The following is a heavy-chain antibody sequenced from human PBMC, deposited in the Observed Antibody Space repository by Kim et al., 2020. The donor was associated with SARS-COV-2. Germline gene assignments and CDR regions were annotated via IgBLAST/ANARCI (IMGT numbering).Heavy chain of an antibody. J-gene: IGHJ4*02. CDR1: GFTFSSYA. D-gene: IGHD2-21*02. CDR3: AKDPTGGGDCCPDY. CDR2: ISGSGGST. Sequence: GGSLRLSCAASGFTFSSYAMSWVRQAPGKGLEWVSAISGSGGSTYYADSVKGRFTISRDNSKNTLYLQMNRLRAEDTAVYYCAKDPTGGGDCCPDYWGQGTLVTVSS. V-gene: IGHV3-23*01.